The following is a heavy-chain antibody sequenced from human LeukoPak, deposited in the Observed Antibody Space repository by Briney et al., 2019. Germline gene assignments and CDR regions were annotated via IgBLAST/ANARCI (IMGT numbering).Heavy chain of an antibody. J-gene: IGHJ3*02. V-gene: IGHV1-18*01. CDR2: ISAYNGNT. Sequence: ASVKVSCKASGYTFTSYGISWVRQAPGQGLEWMGRISAYNGNTNYAQKLQGRVTMTTDTSTSTAYMELRSLRSDDTAVYYCARDRFDCSSTSCPYGDAFDIWGQGTMVTVSS. CDR3: ARDRFDCSSTSCPYGDAFDI. D-gene: IGHD2-2*01. CDR1: GYTFTSYG.